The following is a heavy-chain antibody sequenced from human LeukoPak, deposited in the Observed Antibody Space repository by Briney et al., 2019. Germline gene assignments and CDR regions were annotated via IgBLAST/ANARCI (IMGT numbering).Heavy chain of an antibody. CDR1: GFTFSSYW. CDR2: VNGDGNIT. CDR3: ARRGLVPAFDI. D-gene: IGHD3-10*02. J-gene: IGHJ3*02. V-gene: IGHV3-74*01. Sequence: PGGSLRLSCAASGFTFSSYWMHWVCQAPGKGLVWLSRVNGDGNITTYADSVRGRFTISRDNAKNTLYLQMSSLRAEDTAVYYCARRGLVPAFDIWGQGTMVSVTS.